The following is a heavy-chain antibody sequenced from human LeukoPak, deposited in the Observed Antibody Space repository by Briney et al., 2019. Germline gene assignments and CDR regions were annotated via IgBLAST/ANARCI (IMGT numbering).Heavy chain of an antibody. J-gene: IGHJ4*02. V-gene: IGHV4-59*01. CDR1: GGSISTYY. CDR3: ARRGSDYGSGSPDY. Sequence: SETLSLTCTVSGGSISTYYWSWIRQPPGKGLEWIGYIYYTGTTNYNPSLKSRVTISVDTSNNQFSLKLSSVTAADTAVYYCARRGSDYGSGSPDYWGQGTLVTVSS. D-gene: IGHD3-10*01. CDR2: IYYTGTT.